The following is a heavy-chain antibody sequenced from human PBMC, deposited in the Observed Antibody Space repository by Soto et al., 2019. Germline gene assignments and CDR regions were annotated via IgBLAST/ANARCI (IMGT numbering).Heavy chain of an antibody. J-gene: IGHJ6*02. D-gene: IGHD3-10*01. V-gene: IGHV4-31*03. CDR3: ARELRFGEDYYGMDV. CDR2: IYYSGST. CDR1: GGSISSGGYY. Sequence: QVQLQVSGPGLVKPSQTLSLTCTVSGGSISSGGYYWSWIRQHPGKDLEWIGYIYYSGSTYYNPSLKSRVTISVDTSKNQFFLKLSSVTAADTAVYYCARELRFGEDYYGMDVWGQGTTVTVSS.